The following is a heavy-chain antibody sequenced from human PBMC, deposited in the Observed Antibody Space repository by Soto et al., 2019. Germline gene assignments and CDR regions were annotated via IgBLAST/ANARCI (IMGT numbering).Heavy chain of an antibody. V-gene: IGHV1-46*03. CDR3: ASLHCSSTSCYGSGY. Sequence: ASVKVSCKASGYTFISYYMHWVLQAPGQGLEWMGIINPSGGSTSYAQKFQGRATLTRDTSTSTVYMELSSLRSEDTAVYYCASLHCSSTSCYGSGYWGQGTLVTVSS. CDR1: GYTFISYY. J-gene: IGHJ4*02. CDR2: INPSGGST. D-gene: IGHD2-2*01.